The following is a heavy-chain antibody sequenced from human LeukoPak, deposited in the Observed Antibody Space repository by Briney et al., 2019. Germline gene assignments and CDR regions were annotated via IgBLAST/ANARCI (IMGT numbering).Heavy chain of an antibody. CDR3: ARGGYDHVWGSYRHYDAFDI. J-gene: IGHJ3*02. CDR1: GGSFSGYY. Sequence: SETLSLTCAVYGGSFSGYYWSWIRQPPGKGLEWIGEINHSGSTNYNPSLKSRVTISVDTSKNQFSLKLSSVTAADTAVYYCARGGYDHVWGSYRHYDAFDIWGQGTMVTVSS. V-gene: IGHV4-34*01. D-gene: IGHD3-16*02. CDR2: INHSGST.